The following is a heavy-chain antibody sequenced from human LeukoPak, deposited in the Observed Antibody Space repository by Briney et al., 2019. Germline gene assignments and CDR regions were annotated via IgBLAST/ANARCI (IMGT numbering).Heavy chain of an antibody. D-gene: IGHD5-12*01. CDR1: GFTFSSYA. Sequence: GGSLRLSCAASGFTFSSYAIHWVRQAPGKGLEWVAVISYDGSNEYYADSVKGRFTISRDNAKNTLYLQMNSLRAEDTAVYYCARDGDIVATYYFDYWGQGTLVTVSS. J-gene: IGHJ4*02. V-gene: IGHV3-30-3*01. CDR2: ISYDGSNE. CDR3: ARDGDIVATYYFDY.